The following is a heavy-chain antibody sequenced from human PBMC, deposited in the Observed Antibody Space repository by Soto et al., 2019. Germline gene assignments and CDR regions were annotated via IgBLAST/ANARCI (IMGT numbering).Heavy chain of an antibody. Sequence: VKTSCNISGHTFSKPAITWVRQAHGKSLGSLGYISLYSADTNYAKKFQGRVSMTTDTSTTTAYMELRSLRSDDTAVYYCARVVPGAEAWFGPWGQGALVTVSS. V-gene: IGHV1-18*01. CDR2: ISLYSADT. CDR1: GHTFSKPA. CDR3: ARVVPGAEAWFGP. J-gene: IGHJ5*02. D-gene: IGHD2-2*01.